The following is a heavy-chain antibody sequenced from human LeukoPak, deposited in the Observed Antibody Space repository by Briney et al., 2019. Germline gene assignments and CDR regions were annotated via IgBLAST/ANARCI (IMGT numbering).Heavy chain of an antibody. J-gene: IGHJ3*02. CDR2: ISWNSGGI. V-gene: IGHV3-9*01. CDR3: ARDRTNYDGKPKSAFDI. CDR1: GFTFDDYA. D-gene: IGHD4-23*01. Sequence: GRSLRLSCAASGFTFDDYAMHWVRQAPGKGLEWVSGISWNSGGIGYADSVKGRFTISRDNAKNSLYLQMNSLRAEDTAVYYCARDRTNYDGKPKSAFDIWGQGTMVTVSS.